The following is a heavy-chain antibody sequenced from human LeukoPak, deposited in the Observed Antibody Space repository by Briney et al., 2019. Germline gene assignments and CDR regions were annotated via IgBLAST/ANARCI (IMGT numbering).Heavy chain of an antibody. J-gene: IGHJ4*02. D-gene: IGHD6-13*01. CDR1: GFTFSSYW. CDR3: GRESVAAGLGH. CDR2: IKYDGIER. Sequence: GGSLRLSCAASGFTFSSYWMHWVRQAPGKGLVWVARIKYDGIERGYADSVKGRFTISRDNAKNTLYLQMNSLRAEDTAVYYCGRESVAAGLGHSGQGTLVTVST. V-gene: IGHV3-74*01.